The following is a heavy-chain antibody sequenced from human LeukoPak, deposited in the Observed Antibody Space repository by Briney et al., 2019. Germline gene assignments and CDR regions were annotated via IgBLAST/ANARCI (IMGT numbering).Heavy chain of an antibody. CDR3: ARDLGGRAGS. CDR1: GFAFSRYW. J-gene: IGHJ1*01. Sequence: GGSLRLSCEASGFAFSRYWMHWVRQVPGKGLEWVSRLNEDGRTTTYADSVRGRVAISRDNNKNTLYLVMYSLRVDDTALYFCARDLGGRAGSWGQGTLVTVSS. D-gene: IGHD1-26*01. V-gene: IGHV3-74*01. CDR2: LNEDGRTT.